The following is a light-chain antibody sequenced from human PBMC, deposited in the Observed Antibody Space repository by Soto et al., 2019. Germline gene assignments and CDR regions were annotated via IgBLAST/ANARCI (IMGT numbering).Light chain of an antibody. J-gene: IGKJ1*01. CDR1: QSVSSN. V-gene: IGKV3-15*01. CDR2: GAS. CDR3: QQYNNWPGT. Sequence: EIVMTQSPATLSVPPGERATLSCRASQSVSSNLAWYQQKPGQAPRLLIYGASTRATGIPARFSGSGSGTEFTLTISSLQYEDFAVYYCQQYNNWPGTFGQGTKVDIK.